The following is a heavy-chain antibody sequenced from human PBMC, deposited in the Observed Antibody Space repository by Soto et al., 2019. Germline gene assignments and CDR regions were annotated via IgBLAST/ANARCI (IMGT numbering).Heavy chain of an antibody. CDR1: GFTFSSYA. J-gene: IGHJ4*02. CDR2: IRSSGSGGST. CDR3: ARRSGYSSGWPYDY. Sequence: VGSLRLSCAASGFTFSSYAMSWVRQAPGKGLEWVSSIRSSGSGGSTYYADSVKGRLTISRDNSKNTLYVQMNSLRAEDTALYYCARRSGYSSGWPYDYWGQGTLVTVSS. D-gene: IGHD6-19*01. V-gene: IGHV3-23*01.